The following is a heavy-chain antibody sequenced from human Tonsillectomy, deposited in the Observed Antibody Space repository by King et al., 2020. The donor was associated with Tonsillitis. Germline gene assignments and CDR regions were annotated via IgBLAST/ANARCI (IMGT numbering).Heavy chain of an antibody. J-gene: IGHJ4*02. Sequence: TLKESGSTLVKPTQTLTLTCTFSGFSLITSGVGVGGIRQPPGKALEWLALIYWNDDKRYIPCLKSRLTITKDTSKNQVVLTMTNVDPVDTATYYCAHSRPYYYDSSGYYPPNFDYWGQGTLVTVSS. CDR1: GFSLITSGVG. CDR3: AHSRPYYYDSSGYYPPNFDY. V-gene: IGHV2-5*01. CDR2: IYWNDDK. D-gene: IGHD3-22*01.